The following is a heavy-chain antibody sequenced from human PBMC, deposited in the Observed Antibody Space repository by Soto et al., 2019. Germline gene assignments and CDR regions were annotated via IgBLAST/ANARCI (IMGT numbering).Heavy chain of an antibody. D-gene: IGHD3-10*01. CDR1: GYTFSSYT. CDR2: ISPDDGNT. J-gene: IGHJ4*02. V-gene: IGHV1-18*01. Sequence: ASVKVSCKTSGYTFSSYTIAWVRQAPGQGLEWLGWISPDDGNTEYEQKFQGRVTMTADTLTNNAYMELGSLKYDDTAVYYCARVEAPFGESLHWGQGTPVTVSS. CDR3: ARVEAPFGESLH.